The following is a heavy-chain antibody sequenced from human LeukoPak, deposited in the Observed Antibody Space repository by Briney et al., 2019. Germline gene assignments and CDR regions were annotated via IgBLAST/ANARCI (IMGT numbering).Heavy chain of an antibody. D-gene: IGHD2-2*01. CDR3: AIDIVVVPAANDAFDI. CDR1: GFTFSSYS. V-gene: IGHV3-21*01. CDR2: ISSSSSYI. J-gene: IGHJ3*02. Sequence: GGSLRLSCAASGFTFSSYSMNWVRQAPGKGLEWVSSISSSSSYIYYADSVKGRFTISRDNAKNSLYLQMNSLRAEHTAVYYCAIDIVVVPAANDAFDIWGQGTMVTVSS.